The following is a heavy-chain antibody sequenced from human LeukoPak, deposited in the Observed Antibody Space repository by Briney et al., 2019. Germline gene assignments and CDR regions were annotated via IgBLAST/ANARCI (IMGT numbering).Heavy chain of an antibody. V-gene: IGHV3-21*01. CDR3: ARNASGSYYSDAFDI. CDR1: GFTFSSYS. CDR2: ISSSSSYI. J-gene: IGHJ3*02. Sequence: GGSLRLSCAASGFTFSSYSMNWVRQAPGKGLEWVSSISSSSSYIYYADSVKGRFTISRDNAKNSLYLQMYSLRAEDTAVYYCARNASGSYYSDAFDIWGQGTMVTVSS. D-gene: IGHD3-10*01.